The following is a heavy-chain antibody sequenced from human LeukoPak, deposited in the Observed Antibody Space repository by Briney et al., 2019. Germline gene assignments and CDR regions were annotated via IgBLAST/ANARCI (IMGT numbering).Heavy chain of an antibody. V-gene: IGHV3-48*01. CDR2: ISSSSSTI. CDR1: GFTFSSYS. J-gene: IGHJ4*02. Sequence: GGSLRLSCAASGFTFSSYSMNWVRQAPGKGPEWVSYISSSSSTIYYADSVKGRFTISRDNSNNTLSLQMTSLRAGDTAVYYCAKDHDALVPAAQFDYWGQGTLVTVSS. CDR3: AKDHDALVPAAQFDY. D-gene: IGHD2-2*01.